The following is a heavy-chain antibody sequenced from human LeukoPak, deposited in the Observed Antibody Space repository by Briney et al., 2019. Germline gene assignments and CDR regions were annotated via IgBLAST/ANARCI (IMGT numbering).Heavy chain of an antibody. Sequence: GTLSLTCAVSGGSISSVNWWSWVRQAPGKGLEWVSAISGSGGSTYYADSVKGRFTISRDNSKNTLYLQMNSLRAEDTAVYYCAREGTIGLFWGQGTLVTVSS. CDR3: AREGTIGLF. V-gene: IGHV3-23*01. CDR1: GGSISSVN. D-gene: IGHD3-10*01. J-gene: IGHJ4*02. CDR2: ISGSGGST.